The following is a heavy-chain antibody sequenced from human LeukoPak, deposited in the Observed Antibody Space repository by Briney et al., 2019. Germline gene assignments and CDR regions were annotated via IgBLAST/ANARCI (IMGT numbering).Heavy chain of an antibody. V-gene: IGHV1-69*13. J-gene: IGHJ6*04. CDR2: IIPIFGTA. D-gene: IGHD2-2*02. Sequence: SVKVSCKASGYTFTSYYMHWVRQAPGQGLEWMGGIIPIFGTANYAQKFQGRVTITADESTSTAYMELSSLRSEDTAVYYCARSIVVVPAAILALYYYYGMDVWGKGTTVTVSS. CDR1: GYTFTSYY. CDR3: ARSIVVVPAAILALYYYYGMDV.